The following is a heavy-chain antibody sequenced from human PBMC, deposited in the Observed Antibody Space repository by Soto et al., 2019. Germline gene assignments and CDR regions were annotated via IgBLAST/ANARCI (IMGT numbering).Heavy chain of an antibody. Sequence: SETLSLTCTVSGGSISSGGYYWSWIRQHPGKGLEWIGYIYYSGSTYYNPSLKSRVTISVDTSKNQFSLKLSSVTAADTAVYYCARVGCSSTSCAPGYYYGMDVWGQGTTVTVSS. CDR1: GGSISSGGYY. V-gene: IGHV4-31*03. J-gene: IGHJ6*02. CDR3: ARVGCSSTSCAPGYYYGMDV. D-gene: IGHD2-2*01. CDR2: IYYSGST.